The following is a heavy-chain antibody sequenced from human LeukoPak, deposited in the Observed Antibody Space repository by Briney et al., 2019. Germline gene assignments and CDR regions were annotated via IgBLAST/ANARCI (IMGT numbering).Heavy chain of an antibody. Sequence: ASVKVSCKASGYTFTGYYMHWVRQAPGQGLEWMGWINPSGGSTTYAQKFQGRVTMTRDTSTTTVYMELNNLKSEDTAVYYCARDGSPARFDYWGHGTLVTVSS. CDR3: ARDGSPARFDY. V-gene: IGHV1-46*01. D-gene: IGHD6-13*01. CDR2: INPSGGST. CDR1: GYTFTGYY. J-gene: IGHJ4*01.